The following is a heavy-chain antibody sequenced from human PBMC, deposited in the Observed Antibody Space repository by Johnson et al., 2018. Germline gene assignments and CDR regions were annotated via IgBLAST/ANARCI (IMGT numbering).Heavy chain of an antibody. CDR1: GFTFSGYA. V-gene: IGHV3-64*01. J-gene: IGHJ3*02. CDR2: ISSNGGST. CDR3: VREDRSSSAGFIAFDS. D-gene: IGHD6-6*01. Sequence: VQLVESGGGLVQPGGSLRLSCAASGFTFSGYAMHWVRQAPGKGLEYVSCISSNGGSTNYANSVKGRFTISRDNSKNTLYLQMGSLGPEDMAVYYCVREDRSSSAGFIAFDSWGQGTVVTVSS.